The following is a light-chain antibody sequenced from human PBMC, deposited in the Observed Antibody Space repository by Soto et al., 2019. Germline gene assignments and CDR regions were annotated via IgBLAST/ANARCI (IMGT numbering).Light chain of an antibody. CDR2: GAS. J-gene: IGKJ1*01. CDR3: QQYGSSPPWT. Sequence: DSVLTQSPGTLSLSPGDRATLSCRASQSEINTHLVCYQQKPGQAPRLLIYGASSRANGIPDRCSGSGSGTDFTRPISRLEHQDFAVYYCQQYGSSPPWTFGQGTKVEIK. V-gene: IGKV3-20*01. CDR1: QSEINTH.